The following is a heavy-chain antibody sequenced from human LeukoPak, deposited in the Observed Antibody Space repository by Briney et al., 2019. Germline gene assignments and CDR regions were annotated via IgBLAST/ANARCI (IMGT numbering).Heavy chain of an antibody. Sequence: PSQTLSLTCDVSGGSVTSTNWWTWVRQPPGKGLEWIGEVHLDGRTNYNPSLKSRLIMSVDLPENHISLKLTSVTAADPAVPYCAREGGFYRPIDYSGEGNLVTVSS. CDR2: VHLDGRT. J-gene: IGHJ4*02. CDR3: AREGGFYRPIDY. V-gene: IGHV4-4*02. D-gene: IGHD3-3*01. CDR1: GGSVTSTNW.